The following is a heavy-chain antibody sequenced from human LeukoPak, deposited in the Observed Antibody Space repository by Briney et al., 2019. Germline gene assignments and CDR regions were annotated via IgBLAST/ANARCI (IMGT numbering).Heavy chain of an antibody. CDR3: ASTWSGWPRFSFDP. V-gene: IGHV6-1*01. D-gene: IGHD6-19*01. Sequence: SQTLSLTCAISGDSVSSNSAAWNWIRQSPSRGLEWLGRTYYRSKWYNDYAVSVKSRITINPDTSKNQSSLQLNSVTPEDTAVYYCASTWSGWPRFSFDPWGQGTLVTVSS. J-gene: IGHJ5*02. CDR2: TYYRSKWYN. CDR1: GDSVSSNSAA.